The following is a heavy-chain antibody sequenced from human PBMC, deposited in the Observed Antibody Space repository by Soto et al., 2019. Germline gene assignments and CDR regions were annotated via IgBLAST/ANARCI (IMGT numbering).Heavy chain of an antibody. V-gene: IGHV3-23*01. Sequence: GGSLRLSCAASCFIFENFGMSWVRQAPGKGLEWISSISGSGFKKYYADSVKGRFTISRGNSKSTVYLELNNLSAEDTAVYHCAKNQGVELVPLATVDWFDPWGQGSVVTVSS. D-gene: IGHD1-26*01. CDR2: ISGSGFKK. CDR3: AKNQGVELVPLATVDWFDP. J-gene: IGHJ5*02. CDR1: CFIFENFG.